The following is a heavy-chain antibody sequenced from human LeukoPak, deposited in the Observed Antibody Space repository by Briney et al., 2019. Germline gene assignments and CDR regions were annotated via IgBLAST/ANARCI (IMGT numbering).Heavy chain of an antibody. CDR2: INHSGST. J-gene: IGHJ5*02. CDR3: ARGSKNVLRFLEWFRSGFDP. V-gene: IGHV4-34*01. D-gene: IGHD3-3*01. CDR1: GGSLSGYY. Sequence: SETLSLTCAVYGGSLSGYYWSWIRQPPGKGLEWIGEINHSGSTNYNPSLKSRVTISVDTSKNQFSLKLSSVTAADTAVYYYARGSKNVLRFLEWFRSGFDPWGQGTLVTVSS.